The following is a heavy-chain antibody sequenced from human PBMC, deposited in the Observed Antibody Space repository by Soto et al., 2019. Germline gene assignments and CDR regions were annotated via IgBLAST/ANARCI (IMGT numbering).Heavy chain of an antibody. CDR1: GYTFTTYA. V-gene: IGHV1-3*01. J-gene: IGHJ4*02. Sequence: QVHLVQSGAEVKKPGASVQVSCKASGYTFTTYAMHWVRQPPGQRLEWMGWINAGTGNTKYSQKFQGRVTITRDTSESTAYMELSSLRSEDTAVYYCARTSGYYFFDYWGQGTLVTVSS. CDR2: INAGTGNT. CDR3: ARTSGYYFFDY. D-gene: IGHD3-3*01.